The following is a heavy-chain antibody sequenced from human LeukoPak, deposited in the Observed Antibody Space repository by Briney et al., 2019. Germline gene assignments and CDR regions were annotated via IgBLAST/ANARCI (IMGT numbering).Heavy chain of an antibody. CDR3: ARAYSPPYYYYGMDV. J-gene: IGHJ6*02. Sequence: GGSLRLSCAASGFTFSSYAISWVRQAPGQGLEWVGGIIPIFGTANYAQKFQGRVTITADESTSTAYMELSSLRSEDTAVYYCARAYSPPYYYYGMDVWGQGTTVTVSS. CDR1: GFTFSSYA. D-gene: IGHD4-11*01. CDR2: IIPIFGTA. V-gene: IGHV1-69*01.